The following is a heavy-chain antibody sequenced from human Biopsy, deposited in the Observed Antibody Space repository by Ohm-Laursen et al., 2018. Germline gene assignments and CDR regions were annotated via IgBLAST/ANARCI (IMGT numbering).Heavy chain of an antibody. D-gene: IGHD2/OR15-2a*01. CDR1: GGSISSDY. CDR2: IYYSGST. CDR3: ARATNSTGWPYYYFYGMDV. J-gene: IGHJ6*02. Sequence: TLSLTCTVSGGSISSDYWSWIRQTPGKGLEWTGYIYYSGSTNYNPSLKSRVTISVDTSKNQFSLRLNSVTAADTAVYYCARATNSTGWPYYYFYGMDVWGQGTTVIVSS. V-gene: IGHV4-59*01.